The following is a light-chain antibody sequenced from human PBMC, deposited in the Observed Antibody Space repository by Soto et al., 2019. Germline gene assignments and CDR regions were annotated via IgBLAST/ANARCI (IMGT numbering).Light chain of an antibody. J-gene: IGKJ4*01. CDR1: QSVSGN. CDR3: QQYNNWPLT. Sequence: EIVMTQSPATLSVSPGERATLSCRASQSVSGNLAWYQQKPGQAPRLLIYGPSTRATGIPARFSGSGSWTEFTLTISSLQSEDFAVYYCQQYNNWPLTFGGGTKVEIK. V-gene: IGKV3-15*01. CDR2: GPS.